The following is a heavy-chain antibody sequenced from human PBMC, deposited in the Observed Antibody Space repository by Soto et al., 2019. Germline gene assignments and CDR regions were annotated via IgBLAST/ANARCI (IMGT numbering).Heavy chain of an antibody. V-gene: IGHV3-30-3*01. CDR1: GFTFSSYA. CDR3: ARPFLMTGYYDFWSGPGPRDYYYYGMDV. CDR2: ISYDGSNK. Sequence: GGSLRLSCAASGFTFSSYAMHWVRQAPGKGLEWVAVISYDGSNKYYADSVKGRFTISRDNSKNTLYLQMNSLRAEDTAVYYCARPFLMTGYYDFWSGPGPRDYYYYGMDVWGQGTTVTVSS. J-gene: IGHJ6*02. D-gene: IGHD3-3*01.